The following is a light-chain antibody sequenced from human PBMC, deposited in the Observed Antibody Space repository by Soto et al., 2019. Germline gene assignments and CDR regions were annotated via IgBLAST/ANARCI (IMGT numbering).Light chain of an antibody. V-gene: IGLV2-8*01. CDR3: SSYVGNSPGL. CDR2: EVS. Sequence: QSALTQPPSASGSPGQSVTISCTGTSSDVGGYDYVSWYQQHPGKAPKLMIFEVSKRPSGVPDRFSGSKSGNTASLTVSGLQADFVSYYYCSSYVGNSPGLLATEPNFTV. CDR1: SSDVGGYDY. J-gene: IGLJ1*01.